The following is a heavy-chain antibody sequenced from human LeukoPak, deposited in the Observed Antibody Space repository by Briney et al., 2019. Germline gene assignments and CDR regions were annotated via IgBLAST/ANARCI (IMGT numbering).Heavy chain of an antibody. D-gene: IGHD5-24*01. CDR2: IKQDGSGT. CDR1: GFTFSSYW. Sequence: GGSLRLSCAASGFTFSSYWMSWVRQAPGKGPEWVANIKQDGSGTAYVDSVKGRFTISRDNAKNSLYLQMNSLRVEDTDVCYCAGDGSAGLQRDSLDYWGQGTLVTVSS. J-gene: IGHJ4*02. CDR3: AGDGSAGLQRDSLDY. V-gene: IGHV3-7*01.